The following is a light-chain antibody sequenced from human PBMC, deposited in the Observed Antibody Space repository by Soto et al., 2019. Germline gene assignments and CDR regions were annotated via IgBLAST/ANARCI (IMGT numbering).Light chain of an antibody. CDR2: GAS. CDR1: QSVSSSY. J-gene: IGKJ1*01. CDR3: QQYGRSWWT. Sequence: EIVLTQSPGTLSLSPGERATLSCRTSQSVSSSYLAWYQQKPGQAPRLLIYGASSRATGIPDRFSGSGSGKDFTLTISRLEPEDFAVYYCQQYGRSWWTFGQGPKVEI. V-gene: IGKV3-20*01.